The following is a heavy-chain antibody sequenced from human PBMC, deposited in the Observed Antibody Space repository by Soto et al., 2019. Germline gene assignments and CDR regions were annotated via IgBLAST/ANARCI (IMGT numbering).Heavy chain of an antibody. CDR3: AKGYDFWSGYHFDY. CDR1: GLTFRSYW. V-gene: IGHV3-74*03. J-gene: IGHJ4*02. Sequence: RLSCAASGLTFRSYWMHWVRQAPGKGLVWVSRINTDGSVAMYVDSVKGRFTISRDNSKNTLYLQMNSLRAEDTAVYYRAKGYDFWSGYHFDYWGQGTLVTVSS. D-gene: IGHD3-3*01. CDR2: INTDGSVA.